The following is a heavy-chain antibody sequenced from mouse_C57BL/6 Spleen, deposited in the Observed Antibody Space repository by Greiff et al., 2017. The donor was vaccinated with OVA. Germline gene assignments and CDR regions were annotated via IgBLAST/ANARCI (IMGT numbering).Heavy chain of an antibody. CDR2: INPSNGGT. Sequence: VQLQQPGTELVKPGASVKLSCKASGYTFTSYWMHWVKQRPGQGLEWIGNINPSNGGTNYNETFKSKVTLSVDKSSSTAYRQLSSLTSEDSTVYYCARDHITTVVPSFYFDYWGQGTTLTVSS. J-gene: IGHJ2*01. D-gene: IGHD1-1*01. V-gene: IGHV1-53*01. CDR3: ARDHITTVVPSFYFDY. CDR1: GYTFTSYW.